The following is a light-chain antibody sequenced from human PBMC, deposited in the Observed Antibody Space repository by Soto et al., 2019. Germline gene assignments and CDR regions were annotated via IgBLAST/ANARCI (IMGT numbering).Light chain of an antibody. J-gene: IGKJ1*01. Sequence: ESEMTQSPGTLSLSPGETATLSCRASQSVSSNYVAWFHQQPGQAPSLLIYGASSRATGIPDSFSGSGSGTDFTLTISRLEPEDFAVYYCQQYGSTLGTFGQGTKVDI. CDR2: GAS. CDR3: QQYGSTLGT. V-gene: IGKV3-20*01. CDR1: QSVSSNY.